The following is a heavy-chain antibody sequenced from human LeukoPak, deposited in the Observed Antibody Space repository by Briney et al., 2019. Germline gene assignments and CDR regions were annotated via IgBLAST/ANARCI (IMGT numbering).Heavy chain of an antibody. CDR3: ARVQQQLLPFDY. Sequence: SETLSLTCSVSGGSISSNYWSWIRQPPGKGLEWIGNIYYIGSPNYNPSLKSRVTISVDTSKNQFSLKLSSVTAADTAVYYCARVQQQLLPFDYWGQGILVTVSS. CDR1: GGSISSNY. J-gene: IGHJ4*02. D-gene: IGHD6-13*01. CDR2: IYYIGSP. V-gene: IGHV4-59*01.